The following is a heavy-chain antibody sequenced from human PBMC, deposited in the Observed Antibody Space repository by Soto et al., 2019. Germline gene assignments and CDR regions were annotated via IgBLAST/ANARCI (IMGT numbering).Heavy chain of an antibody. CDR3: ARVDILTGYYLPVFDY. J-gene: IGHJ4*02. D-gene: IGHD3-9*01. CDR2: INHSGST. V-gene: IGHV4-34*01. CDR1: GGSFSGYY. Sequence: SETLSLTCAVYGGSFSGYYWSWIRQPPGKGLEWIGEINHSGSTNYNPSLKSRVTISVYTSKNQFSLKLSSVTAADTAVYYCARVDILTGYYLPVFDYWGQGTLVTVSS.